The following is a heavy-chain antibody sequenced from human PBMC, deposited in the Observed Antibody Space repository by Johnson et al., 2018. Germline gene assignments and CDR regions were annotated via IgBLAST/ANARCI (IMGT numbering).Heavy chain of an antibody. V-gene: IGHV3-74*01. CDR3: ARLPHLFGMDV. CDR1: GFTFSTYW. Sequence: VQLQESGGGLVQPGGSLRLSCAASGFTFSTYWMHWVRQAPGKGLVWVARMNSDGSNTYYADSVKGRFTISRDNAKNTLYLQMHRLRAEDTAVYYCARLPHLFGMDVWGQGTTVTVSS. CDR2: MNSDGSNT. J-gene: IGHJ6*02.